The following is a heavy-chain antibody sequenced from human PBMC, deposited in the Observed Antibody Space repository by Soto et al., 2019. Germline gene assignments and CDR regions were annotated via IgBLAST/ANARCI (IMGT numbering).Heavy chain of an antibody. D-gene: IGHD4-4*01. CDR2: ISGSGGRT. J-gene: IGHJ2*01. CDR3: AKGIHSDYSWYFDL. CDR1: GFSFSSYA. V-gene: IGHV3-23*01. Sequence: EVQLLESGGGLVQPGGSLRLSCAASGFSFSSYAMSWVRQAPGKGLEWVSPISGSGGRTYYADSVKGRFTISRDNSKNTLYLQMNSLRAEDTAVYYCAKGIHSDYSWYFDLWGRGTLVTVSS.